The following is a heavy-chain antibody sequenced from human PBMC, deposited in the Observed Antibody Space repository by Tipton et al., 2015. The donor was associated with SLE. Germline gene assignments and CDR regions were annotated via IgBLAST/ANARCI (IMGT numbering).Heavy chain of an antibody. Sequence: TLSLTCTVLGGPISSGSYYWSWIRQPAGKGLEWIGRIYTSGSTNYNPSLKSRVTISVDTSKNQFSLKLSSVTAADTAVYYCALRGRYWYFDLWGRGTLVTVSS. CDR2: IYTSGST. J-gene: IGHJ2*01. CDR3: ALRGRYWYFDL. CDR1: GGPISSGSYY. V-gene: IGHV4-61*02.